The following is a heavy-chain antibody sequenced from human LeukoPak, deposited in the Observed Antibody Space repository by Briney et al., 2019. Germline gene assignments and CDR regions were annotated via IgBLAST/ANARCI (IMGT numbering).Heavy chain of an antibody. D-gene: IGHD3-22*01. CDR3: ARHATRSGYYPDAFDI. CDR1: GYSFTSYW. Sequence: GESLKISCKGSGYSFTSYWIGWVRQMPGKGLEWMGIIYPGDSDTRYSPSFQCQVTISADKSISTAYLQWSSMKASDTAMYYCARHATRSGYYPDAFDIWGQGTMVTVSS. V-gene: IGHV5-51*01. J-gene: IGHJ3*02. CDR2: IYPGDSDT.